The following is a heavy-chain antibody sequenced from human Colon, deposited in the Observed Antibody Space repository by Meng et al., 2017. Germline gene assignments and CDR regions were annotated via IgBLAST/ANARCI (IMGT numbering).Heavy chain of an antibody. CDR1: GCAVSSGSYY. CDR2: IYYSGST. J-gene: IGHJ4*02. Sequence: HGYLQQSGPGVLRPSVTLSLTCPAFGCAVSSGSYYWSWIRQPPGKGLEWIGYIYYSGSTNYNPSLKSRVTISVDTSKDQFSLKLSSVTAADTAVYYCARGASDYDFDYWGQGTLVTVSS. D-gene: IGHD3-22*01. CDR3: ARGASDYDFDY. V-gene: IGHV4-61*01.